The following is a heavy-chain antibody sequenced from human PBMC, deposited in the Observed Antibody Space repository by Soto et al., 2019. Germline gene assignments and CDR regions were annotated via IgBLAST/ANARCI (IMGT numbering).Heavy chain of an antibody. D-gene: IGHD2-2*01. CDR3: ARGYCSSTSCYPREDYFDY. CDR1: GGSFSGYY. J-gene: IGHJ4*02. Sequence: SETLSLTCAVYGGSFSGYYWSWIRQPPGKGLEWNGEINHSGSTNYNPSLKSRVTISVDTSKNQFSLKLSSVTAADTAVYYCARGYCSSTSCYPREDYFDYWGQGTLVTVSS. CDR2: INHSGST. V-gene: IGHV4-34*01.